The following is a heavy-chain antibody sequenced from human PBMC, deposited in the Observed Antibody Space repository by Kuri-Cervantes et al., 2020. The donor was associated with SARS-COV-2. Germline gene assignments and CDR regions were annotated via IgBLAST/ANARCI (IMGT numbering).Heavy chain of an antibody. CDR3: ARSYYDFWSGYWDFDY. CDR1: GFTFSSYA. V-gene: IGHV3-64*01. Sequence: GGSLRLSCAASGFTFSSYAMHWVRQAPGKGLEYVSAISSNGGSTYYANSVKGRFTISRDNSKNTLYLQMNSLRAEDTAVYYCARSYYDFWSGYWDFDYWGQGTLVTVSS. D-gene: IGHD3-3*01. J-gene: IGHJ4*02. CDR2: ISSNGGST.